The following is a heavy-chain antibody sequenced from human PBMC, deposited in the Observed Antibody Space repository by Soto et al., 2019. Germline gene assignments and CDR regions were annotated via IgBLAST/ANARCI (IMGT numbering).Heavy chain of an antibody. V-gene: IGHV1-18*01. Sequence: GASVKVSCKASGYTFTSYGISWVRQAPGQGLEWMGWISAYNGNTNYAQKLQGRVTMTTDTSTSTAYMELRSLRSDDTAVYYCARGPISYYDILTGPVGYFQHWGQGTLVTASS. CDR1: GYTFTSYG. D-gene: IGHD3-9*01. CDR2: ISAYNGNT. J-gene: IGHJ1*01. CDR3: ARGPISYYDILTGPVGYFQH.